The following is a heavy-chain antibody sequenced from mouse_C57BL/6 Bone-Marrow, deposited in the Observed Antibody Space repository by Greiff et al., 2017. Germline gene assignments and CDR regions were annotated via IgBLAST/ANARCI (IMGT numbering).Heavy chain of an antibody. Sequence: VQGVESGGGLVQPGGSLKLSCAASGFTFSDYYMYWVRQTPEKRLEWVAYISNGGGSTYYPDTVKGRFTISRDNAKNTLYLQMSRLKSEDTAMYYCARLIYYGNYVWFAYGGQGTLVTVSA. J-gene: IGHJ3*01. CDR2: ISNGGGST. D-gene: IGHD2-1*01. CDR3: ARLIYYGNYVWFAY. V-gene: IGHV5-12*01. CDR1: GFTFSDYY.